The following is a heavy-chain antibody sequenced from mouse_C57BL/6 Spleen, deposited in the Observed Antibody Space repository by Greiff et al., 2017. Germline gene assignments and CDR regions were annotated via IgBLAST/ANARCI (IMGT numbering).Heavy chain of an antibody. D-gene: IGHD1-1*01. CDR2: IDPETGGT. J-gene: IGHJ2*01. V-gene: IGHV1-15*01. CDR1: GYTFTDYE. CDR3: TRSYYGSSYVGVFDY. Sequence: VQLQQSGAELVRPGASVTLSCKASGYTFTDYEMHWVKQTPVHGLEWIGAIDPETGGTAYNQKFKGKAILTADKSSSTAYMELRSLTSEDSAVYYCTRSYYGSSYVGVFDYWGQGTTLTVSS.